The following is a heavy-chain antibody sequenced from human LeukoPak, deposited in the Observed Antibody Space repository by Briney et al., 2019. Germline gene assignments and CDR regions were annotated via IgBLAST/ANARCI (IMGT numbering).Heavy chain of an antibody. Sequence: GGSLRLSCAASGFTFSSYSMNWVRQAPGKGLEWVSSISSSSSYIYYADSVKGRFTISRDNAKNSLYLQMNGLRAEDTAVYYCARGNSVAGTRDLDYWGQGTLVTVSS. D-gene: IGHD6-19*01. CDR1: GFTFSSYS. CDR2: ISSSSSYI. CDR3: ARGNSVAGTRDLDY. J-gene: IGHJ4*02. V-gene: IGHV3-21*01.